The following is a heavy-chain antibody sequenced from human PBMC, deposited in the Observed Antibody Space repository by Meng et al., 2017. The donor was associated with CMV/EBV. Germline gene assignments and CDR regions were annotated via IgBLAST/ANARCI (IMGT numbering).Heavy chain of an antibody. J-gene: IGHJ1*01. V-gene: IGHV4-34*01. CDR2: INHSGST. Sequence: SHTCAVYGGSFSGYYWSWIRQSPGKGLEWIGEINHSGSTNYNPSLKSRVTISVDTSKNQFSLKLSSVTAADTAVYYCARGGRGSYFLHWGQGILVTVSS. D-gene: IGHD1-26*01. CDR1: GGSFSGYY. CDR3: ARGGRGSYFLH.